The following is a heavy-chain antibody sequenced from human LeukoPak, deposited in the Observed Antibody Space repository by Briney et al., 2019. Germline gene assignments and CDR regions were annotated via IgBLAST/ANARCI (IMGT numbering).Heavy chain of an antibody. J-gene: IGHJ4*02. CDR3: ARQVARTAPVGY. CDR1: GGSISSYY. Sequence: PSETLSLTCTVSGGSISSYYWSWIRQPPGKGLEWIGYIYYSGSTNYNPSLKSRLTISVDTSKNQFSLKLTSVTAADTAVYFCARQVARTAPVGYWGQGTLVTVSS. D-gene: IGHD1-1*01. V-gene: IGHV4-59*08. CDR2: IYYSGST.